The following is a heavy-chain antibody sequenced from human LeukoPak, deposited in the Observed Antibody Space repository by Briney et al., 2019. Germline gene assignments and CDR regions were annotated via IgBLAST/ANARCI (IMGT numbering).Heavy chain of an antibody. CDR3: AELGITMVGGV. CDR2: ISSSSSYI. CDR1: GFTFSSYT. Sequence: GGSLRLSCAASGFTFSSYTMNWVRQAPGKGLEWVSSISSSSSYIFYADSVKGRFTISRDNAKNSLYLQMNSLRAEDTAVYYCAELGITMVGGVWGKGTTVTISS. J-gene: IGHJ6*04. V-gene: IGHV3-21*01. D-gene: IGHD3-10*02.